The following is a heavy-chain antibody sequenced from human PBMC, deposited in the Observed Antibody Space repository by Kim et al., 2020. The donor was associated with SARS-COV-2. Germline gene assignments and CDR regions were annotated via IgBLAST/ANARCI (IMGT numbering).Heavy chain of an antibody. Sequence: GGSLRLSCSASGFIFSDYAIHWVRRAPGMGLQYVSATTRDGDGSFYADSVKDRFTIFRDNSKNTLFLQMSGLRAEDTAVYYCVRYGRSYGAVHWGQGTLVSVS. J-gene: IGHJ4*02. D-gene: IGHD5-18*01. CDR2: TTRDGDGS. CDR1: GFIFSDYA. CDR3: VRYGRSYGAVH. V-gene: IGHV3-64D*06.